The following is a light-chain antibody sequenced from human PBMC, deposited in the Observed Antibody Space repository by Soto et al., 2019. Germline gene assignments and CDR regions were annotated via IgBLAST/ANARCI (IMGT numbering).Light chain of an antibody. CDR2: LEGSGSY. Sequence: QPVLTQSSSASASLGSSVTLTCTLSSGHSIYIIAWHQQQPGKAPRYLMKLEGSGSYNKGSGVPDRFSGSSSGADRYLTISNLQFEDEADYYCETWDRNTWVFGGGTKLTVL. CDR1: SGHSIYI. V-gene: IGLV4-60*02. CDR3: ETWDRNTWV. J-gene: IGLJ3*02.